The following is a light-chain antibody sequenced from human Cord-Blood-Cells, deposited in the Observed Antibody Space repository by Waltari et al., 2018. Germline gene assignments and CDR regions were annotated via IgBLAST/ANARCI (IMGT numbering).Light chain of an antibody. Sequence: QSALTQPASVSGSPGQSITISCTGTSSDVCGYNYVSWYQQYPGKAPKLMIYDVSNRPSGVSNRFSGSKSGNTASLTISGLQAEDEADYYCSSYTSSSHAVFGGGTQLTVL. CDR1: SSDVCGYNY. J-gene: IGLJ7*01. V-gene: IGLV2-14*01. CDR2: DVS. CDR3: SSYTSSSHAV.